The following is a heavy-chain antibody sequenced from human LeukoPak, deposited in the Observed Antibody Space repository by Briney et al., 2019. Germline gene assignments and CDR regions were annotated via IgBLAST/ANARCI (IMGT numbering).Heavy chain of an antibody. CDR1: GGSISSGGYY. Sequence: ASETLSLTCTVSGGSISSGGYYWSWIRQPAGKGLEWIGRIYTSGTTNYNPSLKSRVTISVDTSKNQFSLRLSSVTAADTAVYYCAREFQHWGQGTLVTVSS. CDR2: IYTSGTT. V-gene: IGHV4-61*02. J-gene: IGHJ1*01. CDR3: AREFQH.